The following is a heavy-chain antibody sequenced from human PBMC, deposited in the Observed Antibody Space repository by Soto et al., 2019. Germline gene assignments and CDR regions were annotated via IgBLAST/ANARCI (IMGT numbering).Heavy chain of an antibody. CDR3: ARVTYYYDCCGCCDCDAFDL. CDR1: GFTVSSTY. CDR2: IYSGGST. J-gene: IGHJ3*01. Sequence: GGSLRLSCAASGFTVSSTYMSWVRQAPGKGLEWVSLIYSGGSTYYADSAKGRFTISRDNSKNTLYLQMNSLRAEDTAVYYCARVTYYYDCCGCCDCDAFDLWGQGSIVPVS. D-gene: IGHD3-22*01. V-gene: IGHV3-66*01.